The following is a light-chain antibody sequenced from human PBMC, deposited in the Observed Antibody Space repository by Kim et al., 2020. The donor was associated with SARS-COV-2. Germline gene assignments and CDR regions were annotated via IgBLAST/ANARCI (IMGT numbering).Light chain of an antibody. Sequence: LSQPASVSGSPGQSITISCTGTSSDVGGYNYVSWYQQHPGKAPKLMIYDVSKRPSGVSNRFSGSKSGNTASLTISGLQAEDEADYYCSSYTSSNTWVFGGGTQLTVL. J-gene: IGLJ3*02. V-gene: IGLV2-14*01. CDR1: SSDVGGYNY. CDR3: SSYTSSNTWV. CDR2: DVS.